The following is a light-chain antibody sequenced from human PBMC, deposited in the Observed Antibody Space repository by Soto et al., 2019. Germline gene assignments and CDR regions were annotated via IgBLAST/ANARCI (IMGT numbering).Light chain of an antibody. CDR3: QQYNNWPLT. CDR1: QSVSSD. J-gene: IGKJ4*01. Sequence: EVVMTQSPASLSVSPGERVTLSCRASQSVSSDLAWYQQKPGQAPRLLIYSASIRATAFPARFTGSGSGTQFTLTISSLQSEDFAVYYCQQYNNWPLTFGGGTKVEIK. V-gene: IGKV3-15*01. CDR2: SAS.